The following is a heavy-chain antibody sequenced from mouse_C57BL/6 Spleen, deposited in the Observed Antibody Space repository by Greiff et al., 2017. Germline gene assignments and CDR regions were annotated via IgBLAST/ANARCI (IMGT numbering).Heavy chain of an antibody. CDR2: INPSTGGT. Sequence: EVKLEESGPELVKPGASVKISCKASGYSFTGYYMNWVKQSPEKSLEWIGEINPSTGGTTYNQKFKAKATLTVDKSSSTAYMQLKSLTSEDSAVYYCASSKSLFDYWGQGTTLTVSS. J-gene: IGHJ2*01. CDR1: GYSFTGYY. CDR3: ASSKSLFDY. V-gene: IGHV1-42*01. D-gene: IGHD1-3*01.